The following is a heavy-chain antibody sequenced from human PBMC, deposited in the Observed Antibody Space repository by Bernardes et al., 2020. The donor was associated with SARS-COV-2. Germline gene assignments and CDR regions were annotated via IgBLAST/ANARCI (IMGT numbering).Heavy chain of an antibody. CDR2: VNPTSGST. V-gene: IGHV1-8*01. CDR1: GFNFSSYE. D-gene: IGHD6-19*01. CDR3: ARSIPLSSGWFHLDY. J-gene: IGHJ4*02. Sequence: ASVKVSCKASGFNFSSYEISWVRQASGQGLEWMGRVNPTSGSTGYAQKLQGRVTMTRDTSISSAYMELTGLTSEDAAVYFCARSIPLSSGWFHLDYWGPGTVVIVSS.